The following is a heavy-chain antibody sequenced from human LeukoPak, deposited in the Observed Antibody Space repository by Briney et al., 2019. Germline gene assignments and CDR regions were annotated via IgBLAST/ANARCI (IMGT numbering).Heavy chain of an antibody. V-gene: IGHV4-39*01. D-gene: IGHD3-10*01. CDR1: GGSISSSSYY. Sequence: SETLSLTCTVSGGSISSSSYYWGWIRQPPGKGLEWIGSIYYSGSTYYNPSLKSRVTISVDTSKNQFSLKLSSVTAADTAVYYCARGARLMVRGVDYYYMDVWGKGTTVTVSS. J-gene: IGHJ6*03. CDR3: ARGARLMVRGVDYYYMDV. CDR2: IYYSGST.